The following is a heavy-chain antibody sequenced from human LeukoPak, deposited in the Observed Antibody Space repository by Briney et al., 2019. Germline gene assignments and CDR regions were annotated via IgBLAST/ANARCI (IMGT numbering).Heavy chain of an antibody. D-gene: IGHD3-3*01. CDR3: ARDRNYDFWSGLRGFVFDP. CDR2: IKQDGSEK. J-gene: IGHJ5*02. V-gene: IGHV3-7*01. Sequence: GGSLRLSCAASGFTFSSYWMSWVRQAPGKGLEWVANIKQDGSEKYYVDSVKGRFTISRDNSKNTLYLQMNSLRAEDTAVYYCARDRNYDFWSGLRGFVFDPWGQGTLVTVSS. CDR1: GFTFSSYW.